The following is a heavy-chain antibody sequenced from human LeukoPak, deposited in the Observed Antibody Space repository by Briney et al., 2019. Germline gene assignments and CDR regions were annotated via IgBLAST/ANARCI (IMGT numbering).Heavy chain of an antibody. J-gene: IGHJ4*02. D-gene: IGHD4-17*01. CDR2: IYHSGST. CDR3: ARGGDYHDY. V-gene: IGHV4-30-2*01. Sequence: SETLSLTCAVSGGSISSGGYSWSWIRQPPGKGLEWIGYIYHSGSTYYNPSLKSRVTISVDRSKNQFSLKLSSVTAADTAVYYCARGGDYHDYWGQGTLVTVCS. CDR1: GGSISSGGYS.